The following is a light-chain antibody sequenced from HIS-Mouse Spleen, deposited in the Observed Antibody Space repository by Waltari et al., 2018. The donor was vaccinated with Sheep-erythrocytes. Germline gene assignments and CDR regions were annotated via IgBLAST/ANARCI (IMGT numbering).Light chain of an antibody. J-gene: IGLJ3*02. CDR1: SSDVGSYNL. CDR2: EGS. Sequence: QSALTQPASVSGSPGQSITISCTGTSSDVGSYNLVSWYQQPPGKAPKLMICEGSKRPSGVSNRFSGSKSGNTASLTISGLQAEDEADYYCCSYAGSSTPWVFGGGTKLTVL. V-gene: IGLV2-23*01. CDR3: CSYAGSSTPWV.